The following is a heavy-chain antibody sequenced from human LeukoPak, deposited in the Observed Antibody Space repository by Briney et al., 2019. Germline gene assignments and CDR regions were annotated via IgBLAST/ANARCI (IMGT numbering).Heavy chain of an antibody. J-gene: IGHJ4*02. CDR2: IFYSGST. CDR1: GGSISSSNFY. V-gene: IGHV4-39*07. CDR3: ARVSLPAAIDY. Sequence: PSETLSLTCTVSGGSISSSNFYWGWIRQPPGKRLQWIGSIFYSGSTSYNPSLNSRVTISVDTSKNQFSLSLSSVTAADTAVYYCARVSLPAAIDYWGQGTLVTVSS. D-gene: IGHD2-2*01.